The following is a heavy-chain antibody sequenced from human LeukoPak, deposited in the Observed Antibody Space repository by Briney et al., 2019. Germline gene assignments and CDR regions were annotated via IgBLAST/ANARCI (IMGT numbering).Heavy chain of an antibody. J-gene: IGHJ5*02. CDR3: ARDWGEDWFDP. CDR2: ISSSGTT. CDR1: GYSISSGYF. V-gene: IGHV4-38-2*02. D-gene: IGHD3-16*01. Sequence: PSETLSLTCSVFGYSISSGYFWGWLRQSPGKGLEWIGSISSSGTTYFNPSLRSRVTISIDKSKNQFSLNLGSVTAADTAVYYCARDWGEDWFDPWGQGTLVTVSS.